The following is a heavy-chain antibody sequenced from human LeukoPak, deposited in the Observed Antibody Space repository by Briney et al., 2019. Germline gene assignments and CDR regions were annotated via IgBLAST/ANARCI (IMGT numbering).Heavy chain of an antibody. CDR3: AKDLLI. CDR2: ISGSGGST. V-gene: IGHV3-23*01. Sequence: PSETLSLTCAVSGGSNSSSNWWNWVRQPPGKGLEWVSAISGSGGSTCYADSVKGRFTISRDNSKNTLYLQMNSLRAEDTAVYYCAKDLLIWGQGTLVTVSS. CDR1: GGSNSSSN. J-gene: IGHJ4*02.